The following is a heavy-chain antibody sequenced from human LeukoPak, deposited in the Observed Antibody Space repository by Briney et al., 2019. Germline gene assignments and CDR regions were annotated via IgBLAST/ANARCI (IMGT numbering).Heavy chain of an antibody. J-gene: IGHJ6*03. CDR1: GFTFSSYA. D-gene: IGHD5-18*01. CDR2: ISGSGGST. V-gene: IGHV3-23*01. Sequence: GGSLRLSCAASGFTFSSYAMSWLRQAPGKGLESVSAISGSGGSTYYADSVKGRFTISRDNSKNTLYLQMNSLRAADTSVYYCAKPKMVTDYYYYMDVWGKGTTVTVSS. CDR3: AKPKMVTDYYYYMDV.